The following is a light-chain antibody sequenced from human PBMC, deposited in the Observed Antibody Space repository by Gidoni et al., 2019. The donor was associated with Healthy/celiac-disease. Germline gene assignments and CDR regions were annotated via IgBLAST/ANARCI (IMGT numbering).Light chain of an antibody. J-gene: IGKJ3*01. CDR2: AAS. CDR1: QSISSY. Sequence: DIQMTQSPSSLSASVGDRVTITCRASQSISSYLNWYQQKPGKAPKLLIYAASSLQSGVPSRFSGSGPVTDFTLTISSLQPEDFATYDCQQSYSTPIFTFGPGTKVDIK. CDR3: QQSYSTPIFT. V-gene: IGKV1-39*01.